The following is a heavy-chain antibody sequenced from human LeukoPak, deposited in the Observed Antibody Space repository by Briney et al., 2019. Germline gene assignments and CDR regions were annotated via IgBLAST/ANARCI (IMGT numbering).Heavy chain of an antibody. Sequence: PSETRSLTCSVSGGSINNYYWTWIRQPPGKGXEWVGYXXEIGXTNYXPSLKSRVTVSLETSKNQFSLRLNSVTAADTAVYYCARGMMPDWFDFWGQGTLVTVSS. CDR1: GGSINNYY. J-gene: IGHJ5*01. D-gene: IGHD2-2*01. CDR2: XXEIGXT. CDR3: ARGMMPDWFDF. V-gene: IGHV4-59*01.